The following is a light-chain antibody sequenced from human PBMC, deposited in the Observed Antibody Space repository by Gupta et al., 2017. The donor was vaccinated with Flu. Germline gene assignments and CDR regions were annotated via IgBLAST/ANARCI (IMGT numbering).Light chain of an antibody. J-gene: IGLJ1*01. CDR3: TSYKSSSALWV. Sequence: QSALTQPASVSGSPGQSITISCTGTSSDVGGYNNVSWYQQHPGKAPKLMIYEDSNRPSGVSHRFSGSKSGTTASLAITGLQAEDEADYYCTSYKSSSALWVFGSGTKVTVL. CDR1: SSDVGGYNN. V-gene: IGLV2-14*01. CDR2: EDS.